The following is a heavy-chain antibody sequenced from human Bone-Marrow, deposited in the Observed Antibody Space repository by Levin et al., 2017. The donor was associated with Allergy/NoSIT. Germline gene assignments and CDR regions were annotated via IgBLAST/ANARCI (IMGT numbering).Heavy chain of an antibody. J-gene: IGHJ6*02. Sequence: SETLSLTCTVSGGSISSSSYYWGWIRQPPGKGLEWIGSIYYSGSTYYNPSLKSRVTISVDTSKNQFSLKLSSVTAADTAVYYCAREGYSSGWDQSYYYYYGMDVWGQGTTVTVSS. CDR2: IYYSGST. D-gene: IGHD6-19*01. CDR3: AREGYSSGWDQSYYYYYGMDV. V-gene: IGHV4-39*07. CDR1: GGSISSSSYY.